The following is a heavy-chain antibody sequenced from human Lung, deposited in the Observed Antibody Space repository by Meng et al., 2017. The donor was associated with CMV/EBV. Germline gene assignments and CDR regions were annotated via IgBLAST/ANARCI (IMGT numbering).Heavy chain of an antibody. D-gene: IGHD3-16*02. CDR1: GLTARNNF. V-gene: IGHV3-53*01. CDR2: IYSGDST. Sequence: GESXKISCAVSGLTARNNFMTWVRQAPGKGLEWVSVIYSGDSTYYADSVKGRFTISRDNSQNILFLQMNNLRGEDTAIYFCGRDWRNAGRSRGGIDWGHGTLVTVSS. J-gene: IGHJ4*01. CDR3: GRDWRNAGRSRGGID.